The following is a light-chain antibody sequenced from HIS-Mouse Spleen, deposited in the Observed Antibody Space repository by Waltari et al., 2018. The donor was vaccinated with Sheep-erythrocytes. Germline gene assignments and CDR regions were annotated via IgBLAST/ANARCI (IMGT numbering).Light chain of an antibody. CDR2: WAS. V-gene: IGKV4-1*01. CDR1: QSVLYSSNNKNY. Sequence: DIVMTQSPDSLAVSLGERATINCKYSQSVLYSSNNKNYLAWYQQKPGQPPKLLIYWASTRESGVPDQFSGSGSGTDFTLTISSLQAEDVAVYYCQQYYSTLTFGGGTKVEIK. J-gene: IGKJ4*01. CDR3: QQYYSTLT.